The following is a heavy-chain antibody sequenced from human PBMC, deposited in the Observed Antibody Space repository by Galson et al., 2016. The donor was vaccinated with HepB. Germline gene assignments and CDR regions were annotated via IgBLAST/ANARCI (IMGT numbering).Heavy chain of an antibody. J-gene: IGHJ1*01. V-gene: IGHV3-9*01. CDR2: ISWNSGNI. CDR3: AKDISPQYDSSGYYSRRYFQH. D-gene: IGHD3-22*01. Sequence: SLRLSCAASGFRFDDHAMHWVRQAPGKGLEWVSGISWNSGNIGYADPVKGRFPISRDNAKNSLYLQMNSLRAEDTALYYCAKDISPQYDSSGYYSRRYFQHWGQGTLVTVSS. CDR1: GFRFDDHA.